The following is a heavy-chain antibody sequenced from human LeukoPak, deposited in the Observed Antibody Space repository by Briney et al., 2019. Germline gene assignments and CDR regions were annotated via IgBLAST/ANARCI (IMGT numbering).Heavy chain of an antibody. V-gene: IGHV3-43*01. Sequence: PGRSLRLSCTASGFTFDDYTMHWVRQVPGKDLEWVSLIRLDGGRTYYADSVKGRFTISRDNSKNSLYLQMNSLRTEDSALYYCAKDGGQLLSYDYYFYMDVWGKGTTVTVSS. CDR3: AKDGGQLLSYDYYFYMDV. J-gene: IGHJ6*03. CDR2: IRLDGGRT. CDR1: GFTFDDYT. D-gene: IGHD2-2*01.